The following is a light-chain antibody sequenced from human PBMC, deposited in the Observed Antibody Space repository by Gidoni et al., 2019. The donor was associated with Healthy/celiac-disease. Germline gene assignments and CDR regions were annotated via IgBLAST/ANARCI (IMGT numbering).Light chain of an antibody. CDR2: GAS. CDR3: QQYGSSRLT. Sequence: EIVLTQSPGTLSLSPGERATLSCRASQSVSSSYLAWYQQKPGQAPMLLIYGASSRATGIPDRFSGSGSGTDFTLTISRLEPEDFAVYYCQQYGSSRLTFGPGTKVDIK. J-gene: IGKJ3*01. V-gene: IGKV3-20*01. CDR1: QSVSSSY.